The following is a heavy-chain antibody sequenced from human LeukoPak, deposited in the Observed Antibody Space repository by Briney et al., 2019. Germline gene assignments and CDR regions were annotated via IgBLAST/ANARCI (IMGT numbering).Heavy chain of an antibody. D-gene: IGHD5-24*01. CDR2: IWYDGSNK. V-gene: IGHV3-33*08. CDR3: ARGGLGERWLHFDY. Sequence: GRSLRLSCAASGFTFSSYAMHWVRQAPGKGLEWVAVIWYDGSNKYYADSVKGRFTISRDNSKNTLYLQMNSLRAEDTAVYYCARGGLGERWLHFDYWGQGTLVTVSS. J-gene: IGHJ4*02. CDR1: GFTFSSYA.